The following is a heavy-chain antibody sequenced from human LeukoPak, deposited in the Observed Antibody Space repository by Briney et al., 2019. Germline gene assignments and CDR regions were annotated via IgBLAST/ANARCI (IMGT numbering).Heavy chain of an antibody. Sequence: GGSLRLSCAATGFTFSSYWMSWVRQAPGKGLEWVANIKEDGSEKDYVGSVKGRFTISRDNAKNSLYLQMNSLRAEDTAVYYCARGMDYYDSSGYLYFDYWGQGTLVTVSS. CDR3: ARGMDYYDSSGYLYFDY. V-gene: IGHV3-7*03. CDR2: IKEDGSEK. CDR1: GFTFSSYW. D-gene: IGHD3-22*01. J-gene: IGHJ4*02.